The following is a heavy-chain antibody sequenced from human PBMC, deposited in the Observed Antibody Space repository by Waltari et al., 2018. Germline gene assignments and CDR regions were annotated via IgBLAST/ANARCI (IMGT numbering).Heavy chain of an antibody. CDR1: GGSMTSGADY. CDR3: AMHSGYDSGPGKGLFDY. D-gene: IGHD5-12*01. CDR2: MSAGGTT. J-gene: IGHJ4*02. V-gene: IGHV4-61*02. Sequence: QVQLQESGPRLVKPSETLSLTCTISGGSMTSGADYWSWIRQPAGKELEWIGRMSAGGTTDYSPSLKSRATISVDTSKNQFSLKLSSVTAADTAVYYCAMHSGYDSGPGKGLFDYWGQGTLVTVSS.